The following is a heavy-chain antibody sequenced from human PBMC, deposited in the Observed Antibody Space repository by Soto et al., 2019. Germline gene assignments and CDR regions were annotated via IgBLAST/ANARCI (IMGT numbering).Heavy chain of an antibody. CDR3: ARDPLKDWSGYPLYYYYYGMDV. CDR1: GFTFGCYV. J-gene: IGHJ6*02. CDR2: IWYDGSNK. V-gene: IGHV3-33*01. D-gene: IGHD3-3*01. Sequence: LXLSCAPSGFTFGCYVMHWFRQAPVKGLEWVAVIWYDGSNKYYADSVKGRFTISRDNSKNTLYLQMNSLRAEDTAVYYCARDPLKDWSGYPLYYYYYGMDVWGQGTTVTVSS.